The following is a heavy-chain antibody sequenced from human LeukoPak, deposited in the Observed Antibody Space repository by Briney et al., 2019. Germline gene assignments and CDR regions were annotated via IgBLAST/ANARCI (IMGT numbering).Heavy chain of an antibody. Sequence: PGGSLRLSCEASGFSFSIYAMSWVRQAPGKGLEWVSVIYGGGSTYYADSVKGRFTISRDTSKNTLYLQMNSLRAEDTAVYYCARPMVRGVIDYWGQGTLVTVSS. J-gene: IGHJ4*02. D-gene: IGHD3-10*01. V-gene: IGHV3-53*01. CDR2: IYGGGST. CDR1: GFSFSIYA. CDR3: ARPMVRGVIDY.